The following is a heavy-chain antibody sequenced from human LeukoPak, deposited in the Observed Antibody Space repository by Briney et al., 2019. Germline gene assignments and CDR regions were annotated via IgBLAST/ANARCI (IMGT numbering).Heavy chain of an antibody. CDR1: GFTFSDYY. V-gene: IGHV3-11*01. Sequence: GGSLRLSCAASGFTFSDYYMSWIRQAPGKGLEWVSYISSSGSTIYYADSVKSRFTISTDNAKNSLYLQMNSLRAEDTAVYYCARDGRAAGTGNWFDPWGQGTLVTVSS. D-gene: IGHD6-13*01. CDR2: ISSSGSTI. J-gene: IGHJ5*02. CDR3: ARDGRAAGTGNWFDP.